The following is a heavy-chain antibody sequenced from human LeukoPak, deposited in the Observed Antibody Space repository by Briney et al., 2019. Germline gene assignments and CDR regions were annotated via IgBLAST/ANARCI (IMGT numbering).Heavy chain of an antibody. CDR2: IIPVFGTA. Sequence: ASVKVSCKASGGTFSSYAISWVRQAPGQGLEWMGRIIPVFGTANYAQKFQGRVTMTRDTSTSTVYMELSSLRSEDTAVYYCARAVRQLVAWGQGTLVSVSS. CDR3: ARAVRQLVA. CDR1: GGTFSSYA. V-gene: IGHV1-69*05. J-gene: IGHJ5*02. D-gene: IGHD6-6*01.